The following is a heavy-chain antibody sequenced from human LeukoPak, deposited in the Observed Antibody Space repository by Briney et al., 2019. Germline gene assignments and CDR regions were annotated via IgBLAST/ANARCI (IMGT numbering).Heavy chain of an antibody. V-gene: IGHV4-30-2*02. D-gene: IGHD3-16*01. Sequence: SETLSLTCTVSGVSISSGGYYWSWIRQPPGKGLEWIGYIYQSGSTYYTPSLESRVTISVDTSKNQFSLKLSSVTAADTAVYYCARRNGGTYYYYYGMDVWGQGTTVTVSS. CDR1: GVSISSGGYY. J-gene: IGHJ6*02. CDR3: ARRNGGTYYYYYGMDV. CDR2: IYQSGST.